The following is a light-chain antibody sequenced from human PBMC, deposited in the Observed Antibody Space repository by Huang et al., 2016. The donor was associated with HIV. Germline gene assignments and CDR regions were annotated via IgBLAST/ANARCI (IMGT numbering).Light chain of an antibody. CDR1: QSITTY. Sequence: DIQMTQSPPSLSASLGDRVTITCRASQSITTYLNWYRDKPVEAPELLIHATSTLKNGVPTWFSGGGAGKDFTLTITNLQHEDVASYCCQQSYNLPYTFGRGTKVDIK. V-gene: IGKV1-39*01. J-gene: IGKJ2*01. CDR2: ATS. CDR3: QQSYNLPYT.